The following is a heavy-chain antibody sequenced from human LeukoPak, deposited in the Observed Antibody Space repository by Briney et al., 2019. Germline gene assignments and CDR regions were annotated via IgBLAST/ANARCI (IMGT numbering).Heavy chain of an antibody. CDR3: ARERPVGATKGPFDY. Sequence: GGSLRLSCAASGFTFSSYGMHWVRQAPGKGLEWVAFIRYDGSNKYYADSVKGRFTISRDNSKNTLYPQMNSLRAEDTAVYYCARERPVGATKGPFDYWGQGTLVTVSS. CDR2: IRYDGSNK. V-gene: IGHV3-30*02. CDR1: GFTFSSYG. D-gene: IGHD1-26*01. J-gene: IGHJ4*02.